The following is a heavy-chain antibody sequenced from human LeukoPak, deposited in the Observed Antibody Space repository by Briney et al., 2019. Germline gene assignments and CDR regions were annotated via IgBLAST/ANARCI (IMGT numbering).Heavy chain of an antibody. CDR2: IYYSGST. Sequence: PSETLSLTCTVSGGSISSYYWSWIRQPPGKGLEWIGYIYYSGSTNYNPSLKSRVTISVDTSKNQFSLKLSSVTAADTAVYYCAGTFGPVGMDVWGQGTTVTVSS. CDR1: GGSISSYY. J-gene: IGHJ6*02. D-gene: IGHD3-10*01. CDR3: AGTFGPVGMDV. V-gene: IGHV4-59*01.